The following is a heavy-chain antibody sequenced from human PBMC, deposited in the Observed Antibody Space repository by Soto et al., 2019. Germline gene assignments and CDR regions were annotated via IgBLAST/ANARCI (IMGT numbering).Heavy chain of an antibody. J-gene: IGHJ4*02. Sequence: GASVKVSCKASGGTFSSYTISWVRQAPGQGLEWMGRIIPILGIANYAQKFQGRVTITADKSTSTAYMELSSLRSEDTAVYYCARGQVPAAMDVHWGQGTLVTVSS. CDR1: GGTFSSYT. D-gene: IGHD2-2*01. CDR2: IIPILGIA. CDR3: ARGQVPAAMDVH. V-gene: IGHV1-69*02.